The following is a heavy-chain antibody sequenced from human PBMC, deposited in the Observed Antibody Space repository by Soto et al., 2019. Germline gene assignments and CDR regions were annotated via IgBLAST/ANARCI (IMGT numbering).Heavy chain of an antibody. V-gene: IGHV5-51*01. CDR3: ARLRTKIAAQNYYMDV. CDR2: IYPGDSDT. J-gene: IGHJ6*03. Sequence: GESLKISCKGSGYSFTSYWIGWVRQMPGKGLEWMGIIYPGDSDTRYSPSFQGQVTISADKSISTAYLQWSSLKASDTAMYYCARLRTKIAAQNYYMDVWGKGTTVTVSS. D-gene: IGHD6-13*01. CDR1: GYSFTSYW.